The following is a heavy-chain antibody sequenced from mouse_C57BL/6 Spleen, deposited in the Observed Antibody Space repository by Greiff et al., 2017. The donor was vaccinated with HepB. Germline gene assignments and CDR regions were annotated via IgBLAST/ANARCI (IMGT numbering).Heavy chain of an antibody. CDR2: INPNNGGT. J-gene: IGHJ3*01. Sequence: VQLQQSGPELVKPGASVKISCKASGYTFTDYYMNWVKQSHGKSLEWIGDINPNNGGTSYNQKFKGKATLTVDKSSSTAYMELRSLTSEDSAVYYCARVGKGFAYWGQGTLVTVSA. CDR3: ARVGKGFAY. V-gene: IGHV1-26*01. CDR1: GYTFTDYY.